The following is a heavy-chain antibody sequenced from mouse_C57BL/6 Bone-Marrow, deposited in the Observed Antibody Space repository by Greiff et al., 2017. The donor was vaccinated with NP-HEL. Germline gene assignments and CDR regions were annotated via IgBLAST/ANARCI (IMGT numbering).Heavy chain of an antibody. CDR3: ARDGSKRYYYAMDY. J-gene: IGHJ4*01. CDR2: IYPSDSET. Sequence: QVQLQQPGAELVRPGSSVKLSCKASGYTFTSYWMDWVKQRPGQGLEWIGNIYPSDSETHYNQKFTDKATLTVDKSSSTAYMQLSSLTSEDSAVYYCARDGSKRYYYAMDYWGQGTSVTVSS. CDR1: GYTFTSYW. D-gene: IGHD1-1*01. V-gene: IGHV1-61*01.